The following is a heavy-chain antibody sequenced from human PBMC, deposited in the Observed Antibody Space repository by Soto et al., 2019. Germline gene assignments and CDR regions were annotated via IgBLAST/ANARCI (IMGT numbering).Heavy chain of an antibody. CDR3: ARIIGYCRNNDCSWTFHI. CDR1: GYSFISYW. CDR2: FYPGDSTS. Sequence: HGESLKISCKTSGYSFISYWVAWVRQKPGKGLEWMGTFYPGDSTSTYSPSFQGQVTISVDKSISTAYLHLSSLKASDTAMYYCARIIGYCRNNDCSWTFHICGQGTTVTVSS. V-gene: IGHV5-51*01. J-gene: IGHJ3*02. D-gene: IGHD2-15*01.